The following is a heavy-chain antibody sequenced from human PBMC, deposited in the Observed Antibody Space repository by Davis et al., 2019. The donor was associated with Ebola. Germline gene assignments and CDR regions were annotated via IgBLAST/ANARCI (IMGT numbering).Heavy chain of an antibody. Sequence: GESLKISCAASGFTFSSYAMTWVRQAPGKGLEWVSAISGSGGSTYYADSVKGRFTISRDNSKNTLYLQMNSLRAEDTAVYYCARDSTGEGFDYWGQGTLVTVSS. V-gene: IGHV3-23*01. CDR3: ARDSTGEGFDY. CDR2: ISGSGGST. CDR1: GFTFSSYA. J-gene: IGHJ4*02. D-gene: IGHD4-11*01.